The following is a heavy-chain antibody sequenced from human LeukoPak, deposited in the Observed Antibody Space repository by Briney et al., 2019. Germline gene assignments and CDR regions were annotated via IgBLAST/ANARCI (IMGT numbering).Heavy chain of an antibody. CDR2: INSDRSST. CDR3: ARGSGSSGWSNFEY. V-gene: IGHV3-74*01. J-gene: IGHJ4*02. D-gene: IGHD6-19*01. Sequence: INSDRSSTTYADSVKGRFTISRDNAKNTLYLQMNSLRDEDTAVYYCARGSGSSGWSNFEYWGQGTLVTVSS.